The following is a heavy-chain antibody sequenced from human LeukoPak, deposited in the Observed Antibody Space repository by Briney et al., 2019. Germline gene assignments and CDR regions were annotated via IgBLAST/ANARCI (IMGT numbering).Heavy chain of an antibody. D-gene: IGHD3-3*01. J-gene: IGHJ4*02. Sequence: GASVKVSCKASGYTFTGYYMHWVRQAPGQGLEWMGWINPNSGGTNYAQKFQGRVTMTRDTSISTAYMELSRLRSDDTAVYYCARDYYDFWSGYRTFDYWGQGTLVTVSS. CDR2: INPNSGGT. V-gene: IGHV1-2*02. CDR1: GYTFTGYY. CDR3: ARDYYDFWSGYRTFDY.